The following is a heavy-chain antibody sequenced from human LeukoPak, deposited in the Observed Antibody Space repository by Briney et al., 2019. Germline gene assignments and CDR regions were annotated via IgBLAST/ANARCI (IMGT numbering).Heavy chain of an antibody. Sequence: PSETLSLTCTVSGGSINSGGYYWSWIRQPLGKGLEWIGYIYYSGSTNYNPSLKGRVTISVDTSKNQFSLKLSSVTAADTAVYYCARAKLGTFDYWGQGTLVTVSS. CDR1: GGSINSGGYY. J-gene: IGHJ4*02. CDR3: ARAKLGTFDY. CDR2: IYYSGST. D-gene: IGHD7-27*01. V-gene: IGHV4-61*08.